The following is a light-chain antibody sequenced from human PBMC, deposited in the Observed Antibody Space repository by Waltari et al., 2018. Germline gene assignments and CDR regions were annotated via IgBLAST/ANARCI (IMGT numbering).Light chain of an antibody. CDR2: RDY. CDR1: KLGDKY. V-gene: IGLV3-1*01. Sequence: SYDLTQPPSMSVSPGQTASITCSGDKLGDKYACWYQQRPGQSPVLVICRDYKRPSGIPVRFPCSKSGNTATLTISGTQAMCEADYYCQAWDSSSVVFGGGTKLTVV. J-gene: IGLJ2*01. CDR3: QAWDSSSVV.